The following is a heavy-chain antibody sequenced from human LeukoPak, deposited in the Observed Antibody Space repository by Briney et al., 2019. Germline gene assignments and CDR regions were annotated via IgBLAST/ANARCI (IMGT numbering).Heavy chain of an antibody. V-gene: IGHV4-61*02. CDR1: GGSISSGSYY. D-gene: IGHD3-22*01. CDR2: IYTSGST. Sequence: SQTLSLTCTVSGGSISSGSYYWSWIRQPAGKGLEWIGRIYTSGSTNYNPSLKSRVTISVDTSKNQFSLKLSSVTAADTAVYYCAREDYDSRGYYYFRYYFDYWGQGTLVTVSS. J-gene: IGHJ4*02. CDR3: AREDYDSRGYYYFRYYFDY.